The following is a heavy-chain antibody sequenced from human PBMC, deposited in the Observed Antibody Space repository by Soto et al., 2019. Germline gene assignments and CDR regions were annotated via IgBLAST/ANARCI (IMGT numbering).Heavy chain of an antibody. CDR3: AKDSWAIFGVPAGEYYAMDV. D-gene: IGHD3-3*01. Sequence: GGSLRLSCVASGFTFENYAMSWVRQAPGKGLEWVSAISGSGGTTYYSDSVKGRFTISRDNSKNTVYLQMNDLRVEDAAEYFCAKDSWAIFGVPAGEYYAMDVWGQGATVTVSS. CDR1: GFTFENYA. J-gene: IGHJ6*02. CDR2: ISGSGGTT. V-gene: IGHV3-23*01.